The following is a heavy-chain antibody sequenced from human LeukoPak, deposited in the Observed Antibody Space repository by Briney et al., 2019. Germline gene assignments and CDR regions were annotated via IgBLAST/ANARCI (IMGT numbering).Heavy chain of an antibody. Sequence: GESLKISCQGFGYTFTTSWIGWVRQLPGKGLEWMAIIYAGNSDTKYSPSFQGQVSISTDRSISTAYLQWSSLQASDTAIYYCAILKHPDGRVYWGQGTLVTVSS. CDR3: AILKHPDGRVY. J-gene: IGHJ4*02. CDR2: IYAGNSDT. D-gene: IGHD5-24*01. CDR1: GYTFTTSW. V-gene: IGHV5-51*01.